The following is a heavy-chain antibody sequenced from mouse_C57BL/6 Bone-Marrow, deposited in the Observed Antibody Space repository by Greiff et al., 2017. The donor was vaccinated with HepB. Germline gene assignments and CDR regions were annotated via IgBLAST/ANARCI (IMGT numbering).Heavy chain of an antibody. V-gene: IGHV1-55*01. Sequence: QVQLQQPGAELVKPGASVKMSCKASGYTFTSYWITWVKQRPGQGLEWIGDIYPGSGSTNYNEKFKSKATLTVGTSSSTAYMQLSSLTSEDSAVYYGARDWGLYYFDYWGQGTTLTVSS. J-gene: IGHJ2*01. D-gene: IGHD4-1*01. CDR3: ARDWGLYYFDY. CDR2: IYPGSGST. CDR1: GYTFTSYW.